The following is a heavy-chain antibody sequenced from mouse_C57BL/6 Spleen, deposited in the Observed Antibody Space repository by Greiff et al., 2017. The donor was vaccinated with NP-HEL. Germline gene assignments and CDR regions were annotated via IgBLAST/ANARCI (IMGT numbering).Heavy chain of an antibody. D-gene: IGHD6-5*01. J-gene: IGHJ3*01. CDR3: TTYLAY. V-gene: IGHV1-15*01. CDR2: IDPETGGT. CDR1: GYTFTDYE. Sequence: QVQLQQSGAELVRPGSSFPLSFPSSGYTFTDYEMHWVKQTPVHGLEWIGAIDPETGGTSYNQKFKGKAILTADKSSSTAYMELRSLTSEDSAVYYCTTYLAYWGQGTLVTVSA.